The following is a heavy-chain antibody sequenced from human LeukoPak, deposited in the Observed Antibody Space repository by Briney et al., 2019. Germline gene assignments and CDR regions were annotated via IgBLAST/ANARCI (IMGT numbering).Heavy chain of an antibody. Sequence: SETLSLTCTVSGGSISSYHWQWMRQPPGNTLEWIGYLYYSGSTHYNPSLKSRVTISVDTSKNQFSLKLTSVTAADTAVYYCARGEPRIARPGAPPFDLWGRGTLVTVSS. D-gene: IGHD6-13*01. J-gene: IGHJ2*01. V-gene: IGHV4-59*01. CDR1: GGSISSYH. CDR2: LYYSGST. CDR3: ARGEPRIARPGAPPFDL.